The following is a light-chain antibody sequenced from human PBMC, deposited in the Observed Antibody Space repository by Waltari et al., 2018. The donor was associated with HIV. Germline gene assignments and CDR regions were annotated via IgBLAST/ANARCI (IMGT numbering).Light chain of an antibody. CDR3: QSYDSSLSGSI. CDR1: SSNIGAGYD. J-gene: IGLJ2*01. V-gene: IGLV1-40*01. CDR2: GYT. Sequence: QSVLTQPPSVSGAPGQRITISCIWSSSNIGAGYDIHWYVHLPGTAPKLLIYGYTNRPAGGPARFSGSKSGTSASLAITGLLTDDEADYYCQSYDSSLSGSIFGGGTKVTVL.